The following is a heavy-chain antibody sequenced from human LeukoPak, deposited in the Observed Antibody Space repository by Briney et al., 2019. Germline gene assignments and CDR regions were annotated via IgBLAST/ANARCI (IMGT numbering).Heavy chain of an antibody. Sequence: SETLSLTCAVYGGSFSGYYWSWIRQPPGKGLEWIGEINHGGSTNYNPSLKSRVTISVDTSKNQFSLKLSSVTAADTAVYYCARGLDKSSGPDYWGQGTLVTVSS. CDR3: ARGLDKSSGPDY. V-gene: IGHV4-34*01. CDR2: INHGGST. D-gene: IGHD6-19*01. J-gene: IGHJ4*02. CDR1: GGSFSGYY.